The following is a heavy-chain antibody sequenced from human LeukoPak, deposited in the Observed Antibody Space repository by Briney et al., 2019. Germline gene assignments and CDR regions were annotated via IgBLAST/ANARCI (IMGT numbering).Heavy chain of an antibody. D-gene: IGHD3-16*02. V-gene: IGHV3-21*01. CDR1: GFTFSSYS. Sequence: GGSLRLSCAASGFTFSSYSMNWVRQAPGKGLEWVSFISSSSSYIYYADSVKGRFTISRDNAKNSLYLQMNSLRAEDTAVYYCAREADMITFGGVIASIRYGMDVWGQGTTVTVSS. CDR2: ISSSSSYI. CDR3: AREADMITFGGVIASIRYGMDV. J-gene: IGHJ6*02.